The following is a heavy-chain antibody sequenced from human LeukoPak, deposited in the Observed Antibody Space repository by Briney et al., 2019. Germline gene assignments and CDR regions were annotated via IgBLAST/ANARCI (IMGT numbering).Heavy chain of an antibody. CDR2: INHSGST. J-gene: IGHJ4*02. CDR1: GGSFSGYY. CDR3: ARCRAPITMVRGVTFDY. Sequence: KPSETLSLTCAVYGGSFSGYYWSWIRQPPGKGLEWIGEINHSGSTNYNPSLKSRVTISVDTSKDQFSLRLSSVTAADTAVYYCARCRAPITMVRGVTFDYWGQGTLVTVSS. D-gene: IGHD3-10*01. V-gene: IGHV4-34*01.